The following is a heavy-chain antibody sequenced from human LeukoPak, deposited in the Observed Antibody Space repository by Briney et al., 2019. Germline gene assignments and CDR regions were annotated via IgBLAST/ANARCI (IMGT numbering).Heavy chain of an antibody. Sequence: APVKVSCKASGYTFTTYDINWVRQATGQGLEWMGWMNPNSGNTGYAQKFQGRVTITRNTSISTAYMELSSLRSEDTAVYYCAKGWRSGYSEYDPWGQGTLVTVSS. D-gene: IGHD3-3*01. CDR1: GYTFTTYD. V-gene: IGHV1-8*03. CDR2: MNPNSGNT. CDR3: AKGWRSGYSEYDP. J-gene: IGHJ5*02.